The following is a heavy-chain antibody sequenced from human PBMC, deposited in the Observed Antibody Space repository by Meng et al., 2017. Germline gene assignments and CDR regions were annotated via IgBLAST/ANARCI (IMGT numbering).Heavy chain of an antibody. Sequence: QVQLQQWGAGQSKPSETLSLTFAVYGGSFSGYYWSWIRQPPGKGLEWIGEINHSGSTNYNPSLKSRVTISVDTSKNQFSLKLSSVTAADTAVYYCACPAKLGYCSGGSCYSFENWGQGTLVTVSS. D-gene: IGHD2-15*01. CDR2: INHSGST. J-gene: IGHJ4*02. V-gene: IGHV4-34*01. CDR1: GGSFSGYY. CDR3: ACPAKLGYCSGGSCYSFEN.